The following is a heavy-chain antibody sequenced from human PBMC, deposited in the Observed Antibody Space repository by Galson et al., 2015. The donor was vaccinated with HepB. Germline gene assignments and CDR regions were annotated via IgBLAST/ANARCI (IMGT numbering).Heavy chain of an antibody. CDR2: INAGNGNT. J-gene: IGHJ4*02. D-gene: IGHD3-10*01. Sequence: SVKVSCKASGYTFTSYAMHWVRQAPGQRLEWMGWINAGNGNTKYSQKFQGRVTITRDTSASTAYMELSSLRSEDTAVYYCARPRVRGVIGFDYWGQGTLVTVSS. CDR3: ARPRVRGVIGFDY. V-gene: IGHV1-3*01. CDR1: GYTFTSYA.